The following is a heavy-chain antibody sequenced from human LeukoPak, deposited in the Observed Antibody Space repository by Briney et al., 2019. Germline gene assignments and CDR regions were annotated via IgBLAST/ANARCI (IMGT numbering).Heavy chain of an antibody. CDR2: IYSSGST. J-gene: IGHJ4*02. CDR1: GGSVSSRTYY. D-gene: IGHD3-22*01. Sequence: KTSETLSLTCTVSGGSVSSRTYYWSWIRQPPGKGLEWIGYIYSSGSTNYNPSLQSRVTISVDTSKNQFSLKLTSVTAADTAVYYCARAPYYYDNSGYFRFDYWGQGTLVTVSS. CDR3: ARAPYYYDNSGYFRFDY. V-gene: IGHV4-61*01.